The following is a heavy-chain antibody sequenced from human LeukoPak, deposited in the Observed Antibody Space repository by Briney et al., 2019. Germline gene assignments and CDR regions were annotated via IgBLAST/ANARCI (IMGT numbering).Heavy chain of an antibody. D-gene: IGHD2-8*01. CDR1: GDTFTTYA. CDR2: IIPMFDTP. Sequence: GSSVKVSCKASGDTFTTYAIIWARQAPGQGLEWMGGIIPMFDTPNYAQRLQGRVAITADKSTKTAYMELTSLRSEDTAVYYCARAGIPGYCTNVTCSNWLDPWGQGTLVTVSS. V-gene: IGHV1-69*06. CDR3: ARAGIPGYCTNVTCSNWLDP. J-gene: IGHJ5*02.